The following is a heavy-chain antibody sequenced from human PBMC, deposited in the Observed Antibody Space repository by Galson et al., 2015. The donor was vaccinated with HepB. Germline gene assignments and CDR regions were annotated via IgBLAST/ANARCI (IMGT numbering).Heavy chain of an antibody. CDR1: GFTVTSYA. CDR3: AAGPAANGHLNDY. V-gene: IGHV3-23*01. D-gene: IGHD2-2*01. CDR2: ISSNGAGT. J-gene: IGHJ4*02. Sequence: SLRLSCAASGFTVTSYAMSWVRQAPGKGLEWVSIISSNGAGTYYTDSVKGRFTISRDTSKNTLFVQMNSLRAEDTAVYYCAAGPAANGHLNDYWGQG.